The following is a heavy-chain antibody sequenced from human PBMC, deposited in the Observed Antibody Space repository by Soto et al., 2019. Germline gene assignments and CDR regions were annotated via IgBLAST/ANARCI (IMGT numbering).Heavy chain of an antibody. V-gene: IGHV1-3*01. CDR3: ASHYDSSGYFLI. CDR1: GYTFTSYA. J-gene: IGHJ4*02. D-gene: IGHD3-22*01. Sequence: VKVSCKASGYTFTSYAMHWVRQAPGQRLEWMGWINAGNGNTKYSQKFQGRVTITRDTSASTAYMELSSLRSEDTAVYYCASHYDSSGYFLIWGQGTLVTVSS. CDR2: INAGNGNT.